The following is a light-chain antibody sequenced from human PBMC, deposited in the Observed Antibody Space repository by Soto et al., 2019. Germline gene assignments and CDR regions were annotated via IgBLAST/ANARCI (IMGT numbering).Light chain of an antibody. J-gene: IGKJ4*01. V-gene: IGKV3-15*01. CDR2: GAS. CDR3: QQRSNWRLT. CDR1: QTISGA. Sequence: EIVMTQSPVTLSVSPGERATLSCRASQTISGAVAWYQQKPGQAPRLLIYGASTRATGIPARFSGSGSGTEFTLTISSLQSEDFAFYYCQQRSNWRLTFGGGTKV.